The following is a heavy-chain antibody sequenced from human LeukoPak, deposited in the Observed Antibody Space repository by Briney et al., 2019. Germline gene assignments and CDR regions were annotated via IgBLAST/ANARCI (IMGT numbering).Heavy chain of an antibody. Sequence: SVKVSCKASGGTFSSYAISWVRQAPGQGLEWMGGIIPIFGTANYAQKFQGRVTITADESTSTAYMGLSSLRSEDTAVYYCARAGVRYSSGWYYFDYWGQGTLVTVSS. CDR2: IIPIFGTA. D-gene: IGHD6-19*01. V-gene: IGHV1-69*13. CDR1: GGTFSSYA. CDR3: ARAGVRYSSGWYYFDY. J-gene: IGHJ4*02.